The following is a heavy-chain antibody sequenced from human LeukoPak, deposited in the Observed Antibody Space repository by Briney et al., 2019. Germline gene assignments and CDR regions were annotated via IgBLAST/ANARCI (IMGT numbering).Heavy chain of an antibody. CDR3: ARVNYFDY. Sequence: GASLRLSCAASGYTFSSYDMSWVRQAPGKGLEWVSFISRSSDYIYYADSVKGRFTISRDNATNSLYLQMNSLRAEDTAVYYCARVNYFDYWGQGTLVTVSS. V-gene: IGHV3-21*01. J-gene: IGHJ4*02. CDR2: ISRSSDYI. CDR1: GYTFSSYD.